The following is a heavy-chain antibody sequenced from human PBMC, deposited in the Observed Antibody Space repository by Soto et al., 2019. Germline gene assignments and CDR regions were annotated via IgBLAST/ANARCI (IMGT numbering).Heavy chain of an antibody. CDR3: GTTVGYSYGMHV. Sequence: SETLSLTCTVSGGSISSYYWSWIRQPPGKGLEWIGYIYYSGSTNYNPSLKSRVTISVDTSKNQFSLKLSPVTAADTAVDSWGTTVGYSYGMHVWGQGTTSTAS. D-gene: IGHD4-17*01. CDR1: GGSISSYY. CDR2: IYYSGST. V-gene: IGHV4-59*01. J-gene: IGHJ6*01.